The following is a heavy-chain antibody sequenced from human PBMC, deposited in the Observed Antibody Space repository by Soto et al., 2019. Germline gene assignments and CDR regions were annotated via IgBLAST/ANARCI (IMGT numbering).Heavy chain of an antibody. V-gene: IGHV3-23*01. Sequence: HPGGSLRLSCAASGFTFSSYAMSWVRQAPGKGLEWVSAISGSGGSTYYADSVKGRFTISRDNSKNTLYLQMNSLRAEDTAVYYCAKEAPGGTKKTTAFDPWGQGTLVTVSS. CDR1: GFTFSSYA. D-gene: IGHD1-1*01. CDR2: ISGSGGST. CDR3: AKEAPGGTKKTTAFDP. J-gene: IGHJ5*02.